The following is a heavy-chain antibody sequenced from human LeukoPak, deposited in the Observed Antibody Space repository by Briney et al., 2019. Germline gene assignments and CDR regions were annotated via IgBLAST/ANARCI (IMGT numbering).Heavy chain of an antibody. V-gene: IGHV1-2*02. CDR3: ARAGWLRPDYYYYYMDV. J-gene: IGHJ6*03. CDR2: INPNSGGT. D-gene: IGHD5-12*01. Sequence: GASVKDSCKASGYTFIGYYMHWVRQAPGQGLEWMGWINPNSGGTNYAQKFQGRVTMTRDTSISTAYMELSRLRSDDTAVYYCARAGWLRPDYYYYYMDVWGKGTTVTVSS. CDR1: GYTFIGYY.